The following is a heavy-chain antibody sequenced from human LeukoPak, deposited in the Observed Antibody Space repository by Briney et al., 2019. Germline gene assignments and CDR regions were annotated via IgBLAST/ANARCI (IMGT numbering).Heavy chain of an antibody. V-gene: IGHV4-30-4*01. J-gene: IGHJ5*02. CDR2: IHYSGST. CDR3: ARHCGGDCYRFDP. CDR1: GGSISSGDYY. D-gene: IGHD2-21*02. Sequence: SQTLSLTYTVSGGSISSGDYYWSWIRQPPGKGLEWIGYIHYSGSTYYNPSLKSRVSISVDMSKYQFSLKLSSVTAADTALYYCARHCGGDCYRFDPWGQGTLVTVSS.